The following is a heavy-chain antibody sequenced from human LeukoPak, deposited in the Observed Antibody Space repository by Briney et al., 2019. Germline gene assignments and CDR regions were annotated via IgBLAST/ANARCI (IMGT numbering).Heavy chain of an antibody. V-gene: IGHV4-34*01. CDR2: INHSGST. Sequence: SETLSLTCAVYGGSFSGYYWSWIRQPPGKGLEWIGEINHSGSTNYNPSLKSRVTISVDTSKNQFSLKLSSVTAADTAVYYCARARKQQLVRVYYYYYYMDVWGKGTTVTVSS. J-gene: IGHJ6*03. D-gene: IGHD6-13*01. CDR3: ARARKQQLVRVYYYYYYMDV. CDR1: GGSFSGYY.